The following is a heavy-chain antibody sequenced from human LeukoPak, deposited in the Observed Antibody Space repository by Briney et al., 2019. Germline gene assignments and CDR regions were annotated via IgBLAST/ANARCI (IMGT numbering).Heavy chain of an antibody. CDR1: GGTFSSYA. V-gene: IGHV1-69*01. CDR2: IIPIFGTA. CDR3: ARDPTYYDFWSGYFGSYFDY. J-gene: IGHJ4*02. D-gene: IGHD3-3*01. Sequence: SVKVSCKASGGTFSSYAISWVRQAPGQGLEWMGGIIPIFGTANYAQKFQGRVTITADESTSTAYMELSSLRSEDTAVYYCARDPTYYDFWSGYFGSYFDYSGQGILVTVSS.